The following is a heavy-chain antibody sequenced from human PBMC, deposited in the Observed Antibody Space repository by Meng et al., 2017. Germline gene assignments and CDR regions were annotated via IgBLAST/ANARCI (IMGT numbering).Heavy chain of an antibody. CDR2: INHSGST. CDR3: ARRKIVGATVEDY. V-gene: IGHV4-34*01. CDR1: GGSFSGYY. Sequence: SETLSLTCAVYGGSFSGYYWSWIRQPPGKGLEWIGEINHSGSTNYNPSLKSRVTISVDTSKKQFSLKLSSVTAADTAVYYCARRKIVGATVEDYWGQGTLVTVSS. J-gene: IGHJ4*02. D-gene: IGHD1-26*01.